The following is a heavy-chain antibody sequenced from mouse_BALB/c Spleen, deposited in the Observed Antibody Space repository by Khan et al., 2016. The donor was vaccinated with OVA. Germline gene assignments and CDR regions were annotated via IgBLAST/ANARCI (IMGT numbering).Heavy chain of an antibody. D-gene: IGHD4-1*01. Sequence: VQLKQSGPGLVKPSQSLSLTCTVTGYSITSDYAWNWIRQFPGNKLVWMGYISYSGRTSYNPSLKSRIPVTRDTSKNQFFLQLNSVTTEDTATYDCAMGRTYWGQGTLVTVSA. CDR1: GYSITSDYA. CDR2: ISYSGRT. V-gene: IGHV3-2*02. CDR3: AMGRTY. J-gene: IGHJ3*01.